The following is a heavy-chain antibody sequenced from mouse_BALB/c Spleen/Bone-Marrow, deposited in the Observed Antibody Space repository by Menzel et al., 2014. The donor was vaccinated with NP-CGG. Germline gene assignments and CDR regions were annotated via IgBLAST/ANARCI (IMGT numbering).Heavy chain of an antibody. D-gene: IGHD3-1*01. CDR1: GHTFSNYW. J-gene: IGHJ2*01. Sequence: EVQLVESGTVLARPGAAVKMSCKASGHTFSNYWMHWIKQRPGQGLEWIGTIRPGNSDTTYNQKFKGKAKLTAVTSTSTAYMELSSLTNEDSAVYYCTTLARNNFDYWGQGTTLTVSS. CDR3: TTLARNNFDY. CDR2: IRPGNSDT. V-gene: IGHV1-5*01.